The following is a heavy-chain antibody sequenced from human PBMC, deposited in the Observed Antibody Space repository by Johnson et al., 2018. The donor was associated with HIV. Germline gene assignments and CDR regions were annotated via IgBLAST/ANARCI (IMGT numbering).Heavy chain of an antibody. V-gene: IGHV3-30-3*01. CDR2: ISYDGSNK. D-gene: IGHD4-17*01. CDR1: GFTFSNYA. J-gene: IGHJ3*02. CDR3: ASTDDAFDI. Sequence: QVQLVESGGGVVHPGRSLRLSCAASGFTFSNYAMHWVRQAPGKGLEWVAVISYDGSNKYYADSVKGRFTISRDNSKNTLYLQMNSLRAEDTAVYYCASTDDAFDIWGQGTMVTVSS.